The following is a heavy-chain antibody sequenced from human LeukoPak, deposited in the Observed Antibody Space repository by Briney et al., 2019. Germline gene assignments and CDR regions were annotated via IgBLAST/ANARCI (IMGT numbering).Heavy chain of an antibody. J-gene: IGHJ3*02. CDR3: ARGGYSGSLGGAFDI. V-gene: IGHV4-38-2*01. CDR2: IYHSGNT. CDR1: GYSISSGYY. D-gene: IGHD1-26*01. Sequence: SETLSLTXGVSGYSISSGYYWGWIRQPPGKGLEWIGSIYHSGNTYYNSSLKSRVTISVDTSKNQFSLKLSSVTAADTAVYYCARGGYSGSLGGAFDIWGRGTMVTVSA.